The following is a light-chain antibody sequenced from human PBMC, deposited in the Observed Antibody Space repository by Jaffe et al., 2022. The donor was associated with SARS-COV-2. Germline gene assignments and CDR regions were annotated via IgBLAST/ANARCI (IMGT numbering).Light chain of an antibody. Sequence: QSVLTQPPSAAGTPGQRVSISCSGSSSNIGTNTVNWYQQLPGAAPRLLIYSNNKRPSGVPDRFSASKYGTSASLAISWLQSEHEADYYCAAWDHSLSAYVFGTGTRVTVL. CDR2: SNN. CDR1: SSNIGTNT. J-gene: IGLJ1*01. CDR3: AAWDHSLSAYV. V-gene: IGLV1-44*01.